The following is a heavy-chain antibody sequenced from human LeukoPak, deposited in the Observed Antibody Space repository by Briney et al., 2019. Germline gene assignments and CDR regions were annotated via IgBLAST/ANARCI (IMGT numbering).Heavy chain of an antibody. Sequence: GGSLRLSCAASGFTFSSYAMSWVRQAPGKGLEGVSAISGSGGSTYYADSVKGRFTISRDNSKNTLYLQMNSLRAEDTAVYYCAKDRTMIGVGGYAFDIWGQGTMVTVSS. CDR3: AKDRTMIGVGGYAFDI. CDR1: GFTFSSYA. CDR2: ISGSGGST. D-gene: IGHD3-22*01. V-gene: IGHV3-23*01. J-gene: IGHJ3*02.